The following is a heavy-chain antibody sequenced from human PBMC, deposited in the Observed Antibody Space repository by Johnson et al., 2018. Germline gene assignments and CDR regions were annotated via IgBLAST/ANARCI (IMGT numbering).Heavy chain of an antibody. CDR1: GFTYSYYW. D-gene: IGHD2-21*01. CDR3: AGGNWGGIES. CDR2: IHSSVSIT. J-gene: IGHJ3*01. Sequence: VQLQESGGGLVQPGGSLRLSCVASGFTYSYYWMPWVRQAPGKGLGWVAHIHSSVSITTYADSVKGRSTISRDNAKNTLYLQMNSLRVEDTAVYYCAGGNWGGIESWGQGAVDTVSS. V-gene: IGHV3-74*03.